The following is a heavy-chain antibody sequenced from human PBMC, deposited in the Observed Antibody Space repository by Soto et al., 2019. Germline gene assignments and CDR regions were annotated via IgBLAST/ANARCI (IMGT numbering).Heavy chain of an antibody. V-gene: IGHV1-69*13. CDR1: GDTFSSYA. CDR3: ARDPLSSFAMDV. Sequence: SVKVSCKASGDTFSSYAISWVRQAPGKGLEWMGRIIPTFGRTNYAQKFQGRLTISADDSTSTAYMELRSLVSEDTAVYYCARDPLSSFAMDVWGQGTTVTVSS. J-gene: IGHJ6*02. D-gene: IGHD6-6*01. CDR2: IIPTFGRT.